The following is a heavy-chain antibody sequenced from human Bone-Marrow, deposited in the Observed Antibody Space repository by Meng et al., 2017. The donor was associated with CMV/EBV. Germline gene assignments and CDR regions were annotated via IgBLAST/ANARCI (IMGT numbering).Heavy chain of an antibody. CDR1: GYTFTGYY. J-gene: IGHJ3*02. V-gene: IGHV1-2*02. CDR2: INSNSGGT. Sequence: ASVKVSCKASGYTFTGYYMHWVRQAPGQGLEWMGWINSNSGGTNYAQKFQGRVTMTRDTSISTAYMELSRLRSDDTAVYYWARRQYQLVGLAAFDIWGQGTMVTVSS. D-gene: IGHD2-2*01. CDR3: ARRQYQLVGLAAFDI.